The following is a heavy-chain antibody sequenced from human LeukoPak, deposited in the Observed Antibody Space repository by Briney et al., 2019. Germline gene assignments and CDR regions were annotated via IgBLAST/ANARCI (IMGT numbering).Heavy chain of an antibody. CDR1: GFTFSSYG. J-gene: IGHJ4*02. CDR3: ARDLRGGALGDY. Sequence: GGSLRLSCAASGFTFSSYGMHWVRQAPGKGLEWVAVIWYDGNNKYYADSVKGRFTISRDNSKNTLYLQMNSLRAEDTAVYYCARDLRGGALGDYWGQGTLVTVSS. CDR2: IWYDGNNK. V-gene: IGHV3-33*01. D-gene: IGHD3-10*01.